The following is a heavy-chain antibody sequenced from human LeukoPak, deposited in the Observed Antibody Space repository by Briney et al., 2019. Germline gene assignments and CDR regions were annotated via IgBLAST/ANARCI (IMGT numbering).Heavy chain of an antibody. CDR3: AGDGMVRGVIIWDAFDI. CDR1: GFTFSSYS. V-gene: IGHV3-48*02. CDR2: ISSSSSTI. Sequence: GGSLRLSCAASGFTFSSYSMNWVRQAPGKGLEWVSYISSSSSTIYYADSVKGRFPISRDNAKNSLYLQMNSLRDEDTTVYYCAGDGMVRGVIIWDAFDIWGQGTMVTVSS. D-gene: IGHD3-10*01. J-gene: IGHJ3*02.